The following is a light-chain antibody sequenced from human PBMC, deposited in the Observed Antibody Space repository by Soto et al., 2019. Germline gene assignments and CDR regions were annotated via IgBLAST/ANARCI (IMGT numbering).Light chain of an antibody. J-gene: IGLJ7*01. V-gene: IGLV1-47*01. CDR2: KNN. CDR3: AAWDDSLSGPGV. CDR1: SSNIGNFY. Sequence: QSVLTQPPSASGTPGQRVTISCSGSSSNIGNFYVYWYQQLPGTAPKLLIYKNNQRPLGVPDRFSGSKSGTSAALAISGLRYEDEADDYCAAWDDSLSGPGVFGGGTQLTVL.